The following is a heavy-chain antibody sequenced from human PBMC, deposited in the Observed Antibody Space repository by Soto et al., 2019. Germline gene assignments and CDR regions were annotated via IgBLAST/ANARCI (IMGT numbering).Heavy chain of an antibody. CDR3: ARDPRGIQLWYFDL. J-gene: IGHJ2*01. Sequence: ESGGGVVQPGRSLRLSCAASGFTFSSYAMHWVRQAPGKGLEWVAVISYDGSNKYYADSVKGRFTISRDNSKNTLYLQMNSLRAEDTAVYYCARDPRGIQLWYFDLWGRGTLVTVSS. CDR1: GFTFSSYA. V-gene: IGHV3-30-3*01. CDR2: ISYDGSNK. D-gene: IGHD5-18*01.